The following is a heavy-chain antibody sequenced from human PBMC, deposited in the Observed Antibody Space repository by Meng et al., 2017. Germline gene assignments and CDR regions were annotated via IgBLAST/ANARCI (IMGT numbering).Heavy chain of an antibody. D-gene: IGHD2-15*01. V-gene: IGHV1-8*03. Sequence: QVSVLLFVVVVMQPRAQRNLSSNASGYIFTYSGITWGRPATEQGLEWMGSMNSNSGNTVDAQKFRGRVTITRNTSISTAYMGLSSLRSEDTAVYYWARCRTVHVVVVVAADNWFDPWGQGTLVTVSS. CDR2: MNSNSGNT. J-gene: IGHJ5*02. CDR1: GYIFTYSG. CDR3: ARCRTVHVVVVVAADNWFDP.